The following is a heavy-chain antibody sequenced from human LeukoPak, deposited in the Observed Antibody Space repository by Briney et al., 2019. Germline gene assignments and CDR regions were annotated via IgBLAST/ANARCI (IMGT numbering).Heavy chain of an antibody. Sequence: GASVKVSCKASGYTFTSYDINWVRQATGQGLEWMGWMNPNSGNTGYAQKFQGRVTMTRNTSISTAYMELSSLRSEDTAVYYCARVTRIRSFSGVAGGGIDYWGQGTLVTVSS. CDR2: MNPNSGNT. CDR1: GYTFTSYD. J-gene: IGHJ4*02. D-gene: IGHD6-19*01. V-gene: IGHV1-8*01. CDR3: ARVTRIRSFSGVAGGGIDY.